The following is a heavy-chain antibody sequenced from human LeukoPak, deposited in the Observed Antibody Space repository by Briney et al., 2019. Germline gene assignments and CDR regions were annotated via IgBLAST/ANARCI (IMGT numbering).Heavy chain of an antibody. J-gene: IGHJ4*02. D-gene: IGHD5-12*01. CDR3: AKDLGAYSGYGLGSDY. CDR1: GFTFSSYG. Sequence: PGGSPRLSCAASGFTFSSYGMHWVRQAPGKGLEWVAFIRYDGSNKYYAGSVKGRFTISRDNSKNTLYLQMNSLRAEDTAVYYCAKDLGAYSGYGLGSDYWGQGTLVTVSS. V-gene: IGHV3-30*02. CDR2: IRYDGSNK.